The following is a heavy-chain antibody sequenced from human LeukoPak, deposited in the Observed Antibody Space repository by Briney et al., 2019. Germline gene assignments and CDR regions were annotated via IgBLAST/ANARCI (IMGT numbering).Heavy chain of an antibody. D-gene: IGHD4-17*01. V-gene: IGHV4-39*01. CDR2: IYHSGST. CDR1: GGSISSSFYY. Sequence: SETLSLTCTVSGGSISSSFYYWGWIRQPPGKGLEWIGSIYHSGSTYYNPSLKSRVTISVDTSRNQFSLNLSSVTAADTAVYYCARRYGPWGQGTLVAVSS. J-gene: IGHJ5*02. CDR3: ARRYGP.